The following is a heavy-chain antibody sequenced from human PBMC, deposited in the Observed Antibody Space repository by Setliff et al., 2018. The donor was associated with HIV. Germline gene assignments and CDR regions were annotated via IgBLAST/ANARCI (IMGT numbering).Heavy chain of an antibody. V-gene: IGHV4-34*01. CDR3: ARGAPYCNHGICHLFDY. J-gene: IGHJ4*01. CDR2: INHSGRA. CDR1: GESFSGYY. D-gene: IGHD2-8*01. Sequence: PSETLSLTCAVYGESFSGYYWSWIRQPAGKGLEWLGEINHSGRAKYNPSLKSRAGISADTSKNQFSLRLTSVTAAGTAVYYCARGAPYCNHGICHLFDYWGHGNLVTVSS.